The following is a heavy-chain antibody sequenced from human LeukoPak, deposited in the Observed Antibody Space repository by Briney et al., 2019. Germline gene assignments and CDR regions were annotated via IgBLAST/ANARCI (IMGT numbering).Heavy chain of an antibody. Sequence: PGGSLRLSCEASGYTFKGYGLTWVRQAPGKGLEWVSGISGSGGSGGRTYYADSVRGRFTISRDSSEKRLYLQMNSLRAEDTAVYYCAKGLSGWHYFDYWGQGTLVTVSS. CDR3: AKGLSGWHYFDY. V-gene: IGHV3-23*01. CDR1: GYTFKGYG. CDR2: ISGSGGSGGRT. J-gene: IGHJ4*02. D-gene: IGHD6-19*01.